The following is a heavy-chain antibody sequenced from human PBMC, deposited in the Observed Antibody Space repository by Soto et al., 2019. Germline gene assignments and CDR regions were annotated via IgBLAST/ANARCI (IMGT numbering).Heavy chain of an antibody. D-gene: IGHD1-26*01. CDR2: IIPVLGIA. CDR3: ARGSGGGFDD. V-gene: IGHV1-69*02. Sequence: QVQLVQSGAEVKKPGSSVKVSCKASGGTFSTYIINWVRQAPGQGLEWMGRIIPVLGIANYAQKFQGRVTIPADKSTGTADMDLSSLRSEDTAIYYCARGSGGGFDDWGQGTLVTVSS. CDR1: GGTFSTYI. J-gene: IGHJ4*02.